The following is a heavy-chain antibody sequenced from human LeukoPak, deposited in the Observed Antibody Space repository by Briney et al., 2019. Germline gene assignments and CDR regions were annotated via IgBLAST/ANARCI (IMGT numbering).Heavy chain of an antibody. Sequence: GGSLRLSCVASGFTFSSYAMSWVRQAPGKGLEWVSAISGSGDTTYYADSVKGRFTISRDNSKNTLYLQMNSLRAEDTAAYYCAKAMIVVVITAFDHWGQGTLVTVSS. CDR2: ISGSGDTT. V-gene: IGHV3-23*01. CDR1: GFTFSSYA. J-gene: IGHJ4*02. CDR3: AKAMIVVVITAFDH. D-gene: IGHD3-22*01.